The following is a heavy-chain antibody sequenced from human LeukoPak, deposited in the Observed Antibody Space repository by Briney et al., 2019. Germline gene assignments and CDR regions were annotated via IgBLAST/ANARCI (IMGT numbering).Heavy chain of an antibody. CDR2: ISSSGSTI. Sequence: PGGSLRLSCAASGFTVSDYYMICIRQAPGKGRESFSYISSSGSTIYYADSVKGRFTISRDNAKNSLYLQMNSLRAEDTAVYYCARDGRDRYYYYGMDVWGQGTTVTVSS. CDR1: GFTVSDYY. D-gene: IGHD2-15*01. V-gene: IGHV3-11*01. J-gene: IGHJ6*02. CDR3: ARDGRDRYYYYGMDV.